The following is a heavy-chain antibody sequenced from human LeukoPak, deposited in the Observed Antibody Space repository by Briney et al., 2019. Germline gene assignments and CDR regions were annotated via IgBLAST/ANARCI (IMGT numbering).Heavy chain of an antibody. Sequence: GGSLRLSCAASGLTFTFSTSGIHWARQAPGKGLEWVAFIQYDGSEKYHADSVKGRCTTSRDNSKNTVYLQMNSLTGEDTAIYYCAREGGTIEIGEFDYWGQGTLVTVSS. D-gene: IGHD3-16*02. J-gene: IGHJ4*02. V-gene: IGHV3-30*02. CDR3: AREGGTIEIGEFDY. CDR1: GLTFTFSTSG. CDR2: IQYDGSEK.